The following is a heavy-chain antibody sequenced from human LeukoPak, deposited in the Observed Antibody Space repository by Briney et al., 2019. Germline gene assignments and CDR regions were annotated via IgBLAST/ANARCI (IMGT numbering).Heavy chain of an antibody. CDR3: AGYDFWSGYFDY. Sequence: SETLSLTCGVSGYSISSGYYWSWIRQPPGKGLEWIGYIYYSGSTNYNPSLKSRVTISVDTSKNQFSLKLSSVTAADTAVYYCAGYDFWSGYFDYWGQGTLVTVSS. CDR1: GYSISSGYY. CDR2: IYYSGST. V-gene: IGHV4-61*01. D-gene: IGHD3-3*01. J-gene: IGHJ4*02.